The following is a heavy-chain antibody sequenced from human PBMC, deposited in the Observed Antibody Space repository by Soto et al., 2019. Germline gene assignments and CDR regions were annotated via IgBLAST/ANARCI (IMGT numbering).Heavy chain of an antibody. V-gene: IGHV4-39*01. CDR1: GGSISSSSYY. CDR3: ARIAAVTDVGFDY. CDR2: IDYRGST. D-gene: IGHD6-25*01. J-gene: IGHJ4*02. Sequence: QLQLQESGPGLVKPSETLSLTCTVSGGSISSSSYYWGWIRQPPGKGLEWIGSIDYRGSTYYNPSLKSRVTISVDTSKNLVSRKLSSVTAADTAVYYCARIAAVTDVGFDYWGQGTLVTVSS.